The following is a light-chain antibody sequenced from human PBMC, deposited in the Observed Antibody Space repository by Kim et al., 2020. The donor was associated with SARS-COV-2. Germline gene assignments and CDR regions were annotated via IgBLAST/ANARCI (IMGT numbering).Light chain of an antibody. Sequence: DIQMTQSPSSLSASIGDRVTITCQASQDITNYLNWYQHKPGKAPKLLITDASNLQSGVPSRFRGSGSGAHYTFTISSLQPEDVATYYCKQYDTLPITFGQGTRLEIK. J-gene: IGKJ5*01. V-gene: IGKV1-33*01. CDR1: QDITNY. CDR3: KQYDTLPIT. CDR2: DAS.